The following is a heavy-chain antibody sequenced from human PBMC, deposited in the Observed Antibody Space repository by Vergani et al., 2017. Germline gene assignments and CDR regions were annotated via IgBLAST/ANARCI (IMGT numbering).Heavy chain of an antibody. J-gene: IGHJ5*02. CDR2: IIPILGIA. V-gene: IGHV1-69*02. D-gene: IGHD3-22*01. CDR1: GGTFSSYT. CDR3: AGSITSRQYYYDSSGPPIT. Sequence: QVQLVQSGAEVKKPGSSVKVSCKASGGTFSSYTISWVRQAPGQGLEWMGRIIPILGIANYAQKFQGIVTITADKSTSTAYMELSSLRSEDTAVYYCAGSITSRQYYYDSSGPPITWGQGTLVTVSS.